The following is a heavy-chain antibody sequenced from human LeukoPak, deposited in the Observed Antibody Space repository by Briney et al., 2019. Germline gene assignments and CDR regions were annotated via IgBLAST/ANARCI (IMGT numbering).Heavy chain of an antibody. CDR2: IHKAGTES. D-gene: IGHD1-26*01. Sequence: QPGGSLRLSCAASGFTFTDYWMTWVRQVPGKGLEWVANIHKAGTESYYVDSVKGRFAISRDNAKNSLYLQLSSLRVDDTAVYYCARVGTWELQRVFDYWGQGTPVTVSS. CDR3: ARVGTWELQRVFDY. V-gene: IGHV3-7*01. CDR1: GFTFTDYW. J-gene: IGHJ4*02.